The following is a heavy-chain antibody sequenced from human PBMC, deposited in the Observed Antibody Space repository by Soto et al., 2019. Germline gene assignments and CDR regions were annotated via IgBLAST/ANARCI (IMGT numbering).Heavy chain of an antibody. V-gene: IGHV3-49*03. CDR1: GFTFGDYA. D-gene: IGHD5-12*01. CDR3: TRARDGYNLRAFDI. Sequence: GGSLRLSCTASGFTFGDYAMSWFRQAPGKGLEWVGFIRSKAYGGTTEYAASVKGRFTISRDDSKSIPYLQMNSLKTEDTAVYYCTRARDGYNLRAFDIWGQGTMVTVSS. CDR2: IRSKAYGGTT. J-gene: IGHJ3*02.